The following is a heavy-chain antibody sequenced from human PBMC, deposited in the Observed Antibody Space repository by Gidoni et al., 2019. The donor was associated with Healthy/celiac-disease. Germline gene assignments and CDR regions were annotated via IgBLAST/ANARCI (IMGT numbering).Heavy chain of an antibody. CDR2: ISWNSGSI. J-gene: IGHJ6*02. Sequence: EVQLVESGGGLVQPGRSLRLSCAASGFTFDDYAMHWVRQAPGKGLEWVSGISWNSGSIGYADSVKGRFTISRDNAKNSLYLQMNSLRAEDTALYYCAKDIRGGVSRSYGMDVWGQGTTVTVSS. V-gene: IGHV3-9*01. CDR1: GFTFDDYA. CDR3: AKDIRGGVSRSYGMDV.